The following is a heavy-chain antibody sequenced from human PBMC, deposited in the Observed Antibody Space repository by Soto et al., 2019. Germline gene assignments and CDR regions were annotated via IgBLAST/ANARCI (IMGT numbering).Heavy chain of an antibody. J-gene: IGHJ6*02. Sequence: PGGSLRLSCAASGFTFSSYAMSWVRQAPGKGLEWVSAISGSGGSTYYADSVKGRFTISRDNSKNTLYLQMNSLRAEDTAVYYCAKDRYSSSWERGPDYYGMDVWGQGTTVTVSS. CDR2: ISGSGGST. CDR3: AKDRYSSSWERGPDYYGMDV. V-gene: IGHV3-23*01. CDR1: GFTFSSYA. D-gene: IGHD6-13*01.